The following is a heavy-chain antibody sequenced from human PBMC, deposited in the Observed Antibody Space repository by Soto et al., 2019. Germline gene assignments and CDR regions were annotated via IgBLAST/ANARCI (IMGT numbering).Heavy chain of an antibody. Sequence: QVQLVESGGGVVQPGRSLRLSCAASGFTFSSYGMHWVRQAPGKGLEWVAVIWYDGSNKYYADSVKGRFTISRDNSKNTLYLQMNSLRAEDTAVYYCARDYYGSATRLDYWGQGTLVTVSS. CDR1: GFTFSSYG. D-gene: IGHD3-10*01. CDR2: IWYDGSNK. CDR3: ARDYYGSATRLDY. J-gene: IGHJ4*02. V-gene: IGHV3-33*01.